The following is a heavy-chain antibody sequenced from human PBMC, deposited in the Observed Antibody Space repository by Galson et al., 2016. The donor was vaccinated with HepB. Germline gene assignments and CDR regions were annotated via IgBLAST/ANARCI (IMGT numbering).Heavy chain of an antibody. Sequence: SLRLSCAASGFTFSSYAMNWIRQAPGKGLEWVSAASGGGVTTYFADSVKGRFTISRDNSKSTLYLQMNSLRAEDTAVYYCAKDQGVVVTDMYFDYWGQGTLVTVSS. CDR1: GFTFSSYA. D-gene: IGHD2-15*01. CDR2: ASGGGVTT. CDR3: AKDQGVVVTDMYFDY. J-gene: IGHJ4*02. V-gene: IGHV3-23*01.